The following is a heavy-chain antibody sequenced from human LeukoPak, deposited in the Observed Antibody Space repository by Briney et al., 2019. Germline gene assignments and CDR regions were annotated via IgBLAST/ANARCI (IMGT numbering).Heavy chain of an antibody. CDR3: ARGLPTWATGQDYYYYYYMDV. Sequence: SETLSLTCAVCGGSFSGYYWSWIRQPPGKGLEWIGEINHSGSTNYNPSLKSRVTISVDTSKNQFSLKLSSVTAADTAVYYCARGLPTWATGQDYYYYYYMDVWGKGTTVTVSS. D-gene: IGHD2/OR15-2a*01. CDR1: GGSFSGYY. J-gene: IGHJ6*03. CDR2: INHSGST. V-gene: IGHV4-34*01.